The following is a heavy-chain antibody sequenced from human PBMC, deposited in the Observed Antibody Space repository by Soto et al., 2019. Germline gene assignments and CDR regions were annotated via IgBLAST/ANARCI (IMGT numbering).Heavy chain of an antibody. Sequence: SQTLSLTCAISGDSVSSNSAAWNWIRQSPSRGLEWLGRTYYRSKWYNDYAVSVKSRITINPDTSKNQFSLQLNSVTPEDTAVYYCARVQYSSSWYFSYGMDVWSQWTTVTVSS. CDR3: ARVQYSSSWYFSYGMDV. CDR2: TYYRSKWYN. D-gene: IGHD6-13*01. CDR1: GDSVSSNSAA. J-gene: IGHJ6*02. V-gene: IGHV6-1*01.